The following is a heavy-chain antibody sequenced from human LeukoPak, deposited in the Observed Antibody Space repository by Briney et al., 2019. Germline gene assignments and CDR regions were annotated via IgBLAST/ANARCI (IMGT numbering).Heavy chain of an antibody. J-gene: IGHJ4*02. V-gene: IGHV3-30*01. CDR2: ISYDGSNK. D-gene: IGHD3-3*01. Sequence: GGSLRLSCAASGFTFSSYAMHWVRQAPGMGLEWVAVISYDGSNKYYADSVKGRFTISRDNSKNTLYLQMNSLRAEDTAVYYCARGAPRLRFLEWLLYYWGQGTLVTVSS. CDR3: ARGAPRLRFLEWLLYY. CDR1: GFTFSSYA.